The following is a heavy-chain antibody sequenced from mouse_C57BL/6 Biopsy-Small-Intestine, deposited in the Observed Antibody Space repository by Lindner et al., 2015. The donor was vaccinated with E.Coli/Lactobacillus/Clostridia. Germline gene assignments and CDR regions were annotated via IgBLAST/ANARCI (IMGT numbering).Heavy chain of an antibody. J-gene: IGHJ4*01. CDR3: ARLFGYVMDY. V-gene: IGHV1-9*01. CDR2: ILPGSGST. CDR1: GYTFTGYW. Sequence: VQLQESGPELVKPGASVKISCKASGYTFTGYWIEWVRQRPGHGLEWIGQILPGSGSTTYSEKFQGKATFTADTSSNTAYMQLSSLTTEDSAIYYCARLFGYVMDYWGQGTSVTVSS.